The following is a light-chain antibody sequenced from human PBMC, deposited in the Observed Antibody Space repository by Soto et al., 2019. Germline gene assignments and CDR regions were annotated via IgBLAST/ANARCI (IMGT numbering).Light chain of an antibody. V-gene: IGKV1-33*01. Sequence: DIHMTQSASSLSASVGGRVTILGQASQNINNYLNWYQQKPGSAPKLRIYDASNLEAGVPSMFRGSGSGTDLTFTISRLQPEEIATYYCQQYENMPTVGQGTRLDIK. CDR1: QNINNY. CDR3: QQYENMPT. CDR2: DAS. J-gene: IGKJ5*01.